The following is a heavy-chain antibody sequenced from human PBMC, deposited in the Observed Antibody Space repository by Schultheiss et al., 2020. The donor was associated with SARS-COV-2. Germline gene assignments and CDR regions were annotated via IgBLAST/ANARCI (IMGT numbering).Heavy chain of an antibody. J-gene: IGHJ3*02. V-gene: IGHV3-30*02. CDR1: GFTFSSYG. Sequence: GGSLRLSCAASGFTFSSYGMHWVRQAPGKGLEWVAFIRYDGSNKYYADSVKGRFTISRDNSKNTLYLQMNSLRAEDTAVYYCARDTEGRGAVAQGAFDIWGQGTTVTVSS. CDR3: ARDTEGRGAVAQGAFDI. D-gene: IGHD6-19*01. CDR2: IRYDGSNK.